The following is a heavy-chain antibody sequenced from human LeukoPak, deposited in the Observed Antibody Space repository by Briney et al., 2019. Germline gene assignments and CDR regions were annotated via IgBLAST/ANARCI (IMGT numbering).Heavy chain of an antibody. D-gene: IGHD1-1*01. CDR3: ARGERLGPDF. V-gene: IGHV4-59*01. Sequence: SETLTLTCTVSGGSISSYYWSWIRQPPGKGLEWIGYIHYSGSSNYNPSLQSRVTISVDTSRGHFSLKLSSATAADTAVYYCARGERLGPDFWGQGTLVTVSS. J-gene: IGHJ4*02. CDR1: GGSISSYY. CDR2: IHYSGSS.